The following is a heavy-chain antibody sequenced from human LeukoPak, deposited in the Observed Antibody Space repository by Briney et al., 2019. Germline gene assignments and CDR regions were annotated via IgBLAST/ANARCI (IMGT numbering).Heavy chain of an antibody. D-gene: IGHD6-13*01. Sequence: GSSVKVSCKASGGTFSSYAISWVRQAPGQGLEWMGGIIPIFGTANYAQKFQGRVTITTDESTSTAYMELNSLRAEDTAVYYCARGPRKSSSWYAEYFQHWGQGTLVTVSS. CDR3: ARGPRKSSSWYAEYFQH. CDR2: IIPIFGTA. V-gene: IGHV1-69*05. CDR1: GGTFSSYA. J-gene: IGHJ1*01.